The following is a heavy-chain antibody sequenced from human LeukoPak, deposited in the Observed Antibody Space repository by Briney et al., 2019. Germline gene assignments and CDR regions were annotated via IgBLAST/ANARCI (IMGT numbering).Heavy chain of an antibody. D-gene: IGHD2-15*01. CDR2: IYYSGST. V-gene: IGHV4-31*03. Sequence: PSQTLSPTCTVSGGSISSGGYYWSWIRQHPGKGLEWIGYIYYSGSTYYNPSLKSRVTISVDTSNNQFSLTLTSVTAADTAVFYCARVDIRSGGNYGMDVWGQGTTVTVSS. CDR3: ARVDIRSGGNYGMDV. CDR1: GGSISSGGYY. J-gene: IGHJ6*02.